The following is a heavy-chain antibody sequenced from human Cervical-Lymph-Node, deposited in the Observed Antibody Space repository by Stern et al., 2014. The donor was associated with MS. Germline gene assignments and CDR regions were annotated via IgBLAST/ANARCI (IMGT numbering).Heavy chain of an antibody. CDR2: ISWNSGSI. Sequence: VQLGQSGGGLVQPGRSLRLSCAASGFTFDDYAMHWVRQAPGKGLEWVSGISWNSGSIDYADSVKGRFTISRDNAKNSLDLQMKSLGAEDTALYYCAKDITSSFGYSYGYGMDVWGHGTTVTVSS. CDR3: AKDITSSFGYSYGYGMDV. J-gene: IGHJ6*02. D-gene: IGHD5-18*01. V-gene: IGHV3-9*01. CDR1: GFTFDDYA.